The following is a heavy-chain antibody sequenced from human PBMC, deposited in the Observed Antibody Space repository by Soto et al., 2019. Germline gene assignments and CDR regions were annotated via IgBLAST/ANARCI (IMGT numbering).Heavy chain of an antibody. D-gene: IGHD3-10*01. Sequence: GESLKISCDGSGYSFTSYWIGWLRQMPGKGLEWRVLIYPGASGTRYSPSFQGQVTRPPDKSLTTDGLQWSNLKASDTAMYYCATSGKLEGEKVYDACDIWGQGTMGTVSS. CDR2: IYPGASGT. V-gene: IGHV5-51*01. J-gene: IGHJ3*02. CDR1: GYSFTSYW. CDR3: ATSGKLEGEKVYDACDI.